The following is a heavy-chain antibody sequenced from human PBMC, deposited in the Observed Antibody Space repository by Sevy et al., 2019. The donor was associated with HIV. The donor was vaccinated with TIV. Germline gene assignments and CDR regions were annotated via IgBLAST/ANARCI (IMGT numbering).Heavy chain of an antibody. CDR2: ITSSSNYI. D-gene: IGHD3-10*01. J-gene: IGHJ3*02. CDR3: ARPYGSGSWEAFDI. CDR1: GFTFSTYT. V-gene: IGHV3-21*01. Sequence: GGSLRLSCAASGFTFSTYTMNWVRQAPGKGLEWVSSITSSSNYIYYADSVKGRFTISRDNAKDSVYLQRNSLRAEDTAVYYCARPYGSGSWEAFDIWGQGTMVTVSS.